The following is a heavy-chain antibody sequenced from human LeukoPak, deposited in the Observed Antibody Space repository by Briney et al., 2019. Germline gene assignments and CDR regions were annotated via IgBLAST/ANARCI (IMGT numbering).Heavy chain of an antibody. Sequence: ASVKVSCKASGYTFTSYAMHWVRRAPGQRLEWMGWINAGNGNTKYSQKFQGRVTITRDTSASTAYMELSSLKSEDAAVYYCARPYTDRWYEGDNYWGQGTLVTVSS. CDR1: GYTFTSYA. CDR3: ARPYTDRWYEGDNY. V-gene: IGHV1-3*01. J-gene: IGHJ4*02. CDR2: INAGNGNT. D-gene: IGHD6-13*01.